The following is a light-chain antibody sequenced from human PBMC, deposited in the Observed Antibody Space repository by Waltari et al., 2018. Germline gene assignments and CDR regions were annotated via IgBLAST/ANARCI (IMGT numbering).Light chain of an antibody. V-gene: IGKV3-20*01. CDR3: QHYVSLPAT. Sequence: EIVLTQSPGTLALSPWERATLSCRASQSVGRSLAWYPHKRGQAPRLLIYDASSRATGIPDRFSGSGSGTDFSLTISRLEPEDFAVYYCQHYVSLPATFGQGTKVEIK. J-gene: IGKJ1*01. CDR2: DAS. CDR1: QSVGRS.